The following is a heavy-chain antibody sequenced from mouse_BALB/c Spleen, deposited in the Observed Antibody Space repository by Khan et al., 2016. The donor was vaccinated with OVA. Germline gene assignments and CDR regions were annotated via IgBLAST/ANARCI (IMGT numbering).Heavy chain of an antibody. CDR3: GRPYDVGTKYATMDD. Sequence: QVQLQQSGAEVVRPGTSVKMSCKAAGYTFTNYWIGWINQRPGHGLAWIGDIYPGNGNTNYNEMFKGKAILTADPSSNTAYLQRSSLTSEDSAIYYCGRPYDVGTKYATMDDWGQGTSVTVSS. J-gene: IGHJ4*01. D-gene: IGHD2-3*01. CDR1: GYTFTNYW. CDR2: IYPGNGNT. V-gene: IGHV1-63*02.